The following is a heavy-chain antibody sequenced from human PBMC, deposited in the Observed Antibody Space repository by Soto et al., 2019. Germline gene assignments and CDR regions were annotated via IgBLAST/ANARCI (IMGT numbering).Heavy chain of an antibody. CDR1: DGSISSYY. J-gene: IGHJ3*02. CDR3: ARRGYYDFLPGYWGVFDI. D-gene: IGHD3-9*01. V-gene: IGHV4-59*01. Sequence: PSETLSLTCTVSDGSISSYYWSWIRQPPGKGLEWIGYIYYSGSTNYNPSLKSRVTISVDTSKNQFSLKLRSVTAADTAVYYCARRGYYDFLPGYWGVFDIWAKGTMAPVPS. CDR2: IYYSGST.